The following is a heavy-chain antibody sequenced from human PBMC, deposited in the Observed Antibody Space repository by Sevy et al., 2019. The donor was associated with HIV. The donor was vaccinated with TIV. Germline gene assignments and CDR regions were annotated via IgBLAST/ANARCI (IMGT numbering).Heavy chain of an antibody. CDR2: ISYDGSNK. D-gene: IGHD6-6*01. Sequence: GGSLRLSCAASGFTFSSYAMHWVRQAPGKGLEWVAVISYDGSNKYYADSVKGRFTISRDNSKNTLYLQMNSRRAEDTAVYYCARGSRNPYSSSSRFDPWGQGTLVTVSS. V-gene: IGHV3-30*04. CDR1: GFTFSSYA. CDR3: ARGSRNPYSSSSRFDP. J-gene: IGHJ5*02.